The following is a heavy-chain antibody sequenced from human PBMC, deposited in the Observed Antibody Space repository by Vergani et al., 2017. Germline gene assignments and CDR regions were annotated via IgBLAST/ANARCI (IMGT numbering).Heavy chain of an antibody. CDR2: INHSGST. CDR3: ATSTYRIAIFGVVTTGYFDY. V-gene: IGHV4-34*01. CDR1: GGSFSGYY. J-gene: IGHJ4*02. D-gene: IGHD3-3*01. Sequence: QVQLQQWGAGLLKPSETLSLTCAVYGGSFSGYYWSWIRQPPGKGLEWIGEINHSGSTNYNPSLKSRVTISVDTSKNQFSLKLSSVTAADTAVYYCATSTYRIAIFGVVTTGYFDYWGQGTLVTVSS.